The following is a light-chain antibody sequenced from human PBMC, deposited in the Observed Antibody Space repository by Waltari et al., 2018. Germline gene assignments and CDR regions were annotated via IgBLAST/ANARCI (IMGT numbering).Light chain of an antibody. CDR3: QQSNSTPLT. J-gene: IGKJ4*01. V-gene: IGKV1-39*01. Sequence: DIQMTQSPSSLSASVGDRVTITCRASQSISSYLNWYQQKPGKAPKLLIYAASSLQSGVPSRLSGSGSGTDFTLTINSLQPEDFATYYCQQSNSTPLTFGGGTKVEIK. CDR2: AAS. CDR1: QSISSY.